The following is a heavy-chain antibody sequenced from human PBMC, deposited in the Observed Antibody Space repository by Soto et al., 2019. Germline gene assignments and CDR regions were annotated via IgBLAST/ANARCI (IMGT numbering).Heavy chain of an antibody. CDR2: IKGETDGGTI. V-gene: IGHV3-15*01. CDR1: GFTFSDAW. D-gene: IGHD2-15*01. J-gene: IGHJ1*01. Sequence: EVQLVESGGGLVKPGGSLRLSCAASGFTFSDAWMTWGRQAPGKGLEWVGRIKGETDGGTIDYAAPVKGRFTLSGVESKTTLYLQMNSLRSEDTAIYSCTPAPGGNAYYGGQGTLVTVAS. CDR3: TPAPGGNAYY.